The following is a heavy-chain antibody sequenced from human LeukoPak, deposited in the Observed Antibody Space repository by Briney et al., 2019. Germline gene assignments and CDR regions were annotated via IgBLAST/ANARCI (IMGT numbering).Heavy chain of an antibody. J-gene: IGHJ2*01. CDR3: ARDPGMSGYFDL. D-gene: IGHD3-10*01. V-gene: IGHV4-59*01. CDR1: GGSISSYY. Sequence: PSETLSPTCTVSGGSISSYYWSWIRQPPGKGLEWIGYIYYSGSTNYNPSLKSRVTISVDTSKNQFSLKLSSVTAADTAVYYCARDPGMSGYFDLWGRGTLVTVSS. CDR2: IYYSGST.